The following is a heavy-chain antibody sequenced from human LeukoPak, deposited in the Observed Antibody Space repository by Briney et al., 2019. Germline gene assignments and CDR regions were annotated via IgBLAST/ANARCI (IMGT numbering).Heavy chain of an antibody. CDR2: ITSGADGGAT. V-gene: IGHV3-15*01. J-gene: IGHJ4*02. Sequence: GGSLRLSCAASGITFSNAWMTWVRQAPGKGLEWVGRITSGADGGATDYAAPVAGRFAISRDDSTNTVYLQMNSLTTEGTAVYYCVTGFGAGWYSQTGDFWGRGTLVTVSP. CDR3: VTGFGAGWYSQTGDF. D-gene: IGHD6-19*01. CDR1: GITFSNAW.